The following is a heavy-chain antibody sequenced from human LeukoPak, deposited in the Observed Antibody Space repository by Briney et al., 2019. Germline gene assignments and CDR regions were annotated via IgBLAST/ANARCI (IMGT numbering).Heavy chain of an antibody. CDR2: IYYSGST. CDR3: ARDHSPTGHFDY. CDR1: GGSISSGGYY. J-gene: IGHJ4*02. D-gene: IGHD1-1*01. Sequence: QTSETLSLTCTVSGGSISSGGYYWRWIRQHPGKGLEWIGYIYYSGSTYYNPSLKSRVTISVDTSKNQFSLKLSSVTAADTAVYYCARDHSPTGHFDYWGQGTLVTVSP. V-gene: IGHV4-31*03.